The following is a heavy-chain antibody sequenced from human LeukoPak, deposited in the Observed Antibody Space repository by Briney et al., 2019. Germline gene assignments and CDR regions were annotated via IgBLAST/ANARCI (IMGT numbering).Heavy chain of an antibody. Sequence: SETLSLTCAVYGGSFSGYYWSWIRQPPGKGLEWIGEINHSGSTNYNPSLKSRVTISVDTSKNQFSLKLSSVTAADTAMYYCARGSRGITIFGVVITRHYYYYYMDVWGKGTTVTVSS. J-gene: IGHJ6*03. CDR3: ARGSRGITIFGVVITRHYYYYYMDV. D-gene: IGHD3-3*01. CDR1: GGSFSGYY. CDR2: INHSGST. V-gene: IGHV4-34*01.